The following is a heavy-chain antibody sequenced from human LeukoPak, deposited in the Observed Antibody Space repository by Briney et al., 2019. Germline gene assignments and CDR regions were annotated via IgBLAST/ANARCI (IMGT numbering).Heavy chain of an antibody. CDR3: ARDLGVFWSGYYTSDY. V-gene: IGHV1-2*02. CDR2: INPNSGGT. Sequence: GASVKVSCKASGYTFTGYYMHWVRQAPGQGLEWMGWINPNSGGTNYAQKFQGRVTMTRDTSISTAYMELSRLRSDDTAVYYCARDLGVFWSGYYTSDYWGQGTLVTVSS. J-gene: IGHJ4*02. CDR1: GYTFTGYY. D-gene: IGHD3-3*01.